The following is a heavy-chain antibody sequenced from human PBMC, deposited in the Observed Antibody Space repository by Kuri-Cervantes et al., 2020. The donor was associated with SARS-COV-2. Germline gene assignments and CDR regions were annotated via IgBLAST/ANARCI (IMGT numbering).Heavy chain of an antibody. CDR3: TTYESTGYYYDY. CDR2: ISGSGGSA. V-gene: IGHV3-23*01. D-gene: IGHD3-22*01. Sequence: GGSLRLSCAASGFTFSSYSMNWVRQAPGKGLEWVSTISGSGGSAYYVDSVMGRFTISRDNSKNTLYLQMNSLRAEDTAIYYCTTYESTGYYYDYWGQGTLVTVSS. CDR1: GFTFSSYS. J-gene: IGHJ4*02.